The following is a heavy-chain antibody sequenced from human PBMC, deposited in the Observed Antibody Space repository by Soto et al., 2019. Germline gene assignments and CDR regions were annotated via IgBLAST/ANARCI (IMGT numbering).Heavy chain of an antibody. CDR2: IYYSGST. Sequence: QLQLQESGPGLVKPSETLSLTCTVSGGSISSSSYYWGWIRQPPGKGLEWIGSIYYSGSTYYNPSLKSRVTISVDTSKNQFSLKLSSVTAADTAVYYCARQAGAVAGLDYWGQGTLVTVSS. CDR3: ARQAGAVAGLDY. V-gene: IGHV4-39*01. J-gene: IGHJ4*02. D-gene: IGHD6-19*01. CDR1: GGSISSSSYY.